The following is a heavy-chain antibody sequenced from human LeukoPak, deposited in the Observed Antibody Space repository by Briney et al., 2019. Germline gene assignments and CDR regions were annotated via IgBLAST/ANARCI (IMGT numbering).Heavy chain of an antibody. CDR2: ISSSSSYI. D-gene: IGHD5-24*01. J-gene: IGHJ4*02. Sequence: GGSLRLSCAASGFTFSSYSMNWVREAPGRGLGWVSSISSSSSYIYYADSVKGRFTISRDNAKNSLYLQMNSLRAEDTAVYYCARNGWQPEPHFFDYWGQGTLVTVSS. CDR3: ARNGWQPEPHFFDY. V-gene: IGHV3-21*01. CDR1: GFTFSSYS.